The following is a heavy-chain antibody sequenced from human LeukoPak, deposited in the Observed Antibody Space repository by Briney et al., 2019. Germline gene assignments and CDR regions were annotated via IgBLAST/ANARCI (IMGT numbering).Heavy chain of an antibody. CDR3: AREGESIVTTTYYFDY. CDR1: GGSISSTNW. CDR2: IYHSGST. V-gene: IGHV4-4*02. Sequence: SETLSLTCAVSGGSISSTNWWSWVRQPPGKGLEWIGEIYHSGSTNYNPSLKSRVTISVDKSKNQFSLQLSSVTAADTAVYYCAREGESIVTTTYYFDYWGQGTLVTVSS. J-gene: IGHJ4*02. D-gene: IGHD5-12*01.